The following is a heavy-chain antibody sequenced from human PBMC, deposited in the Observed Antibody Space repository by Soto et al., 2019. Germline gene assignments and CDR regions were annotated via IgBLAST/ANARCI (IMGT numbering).Heavy chain of an antibody. J-gene: IGHJ6*02. CDR2: ISSSSSTI. CDR1: GFTFSSYS. Sequence: LRLSCAASGFTFSSYSMNWVRQAPGKGLEWVSYISSSSSTIYYADSVKGRFTISRDNAKNSLYLQMNSLRDEDTAVYYCARSILWFGELTYYYYYGMDVWGQGTTVTVSS. V-gene: IGHV3-48*02. CDR3: ARSILWFGELTYYYYYGMDV. D-gene: IGHD3-10*01.